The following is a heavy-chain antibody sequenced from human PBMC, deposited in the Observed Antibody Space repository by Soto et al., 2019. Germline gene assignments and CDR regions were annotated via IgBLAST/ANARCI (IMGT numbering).Heavy chain of an antibody. CDR3: AKKGGGYCSSTSCYNHFDY. Sequence: GSLRLSCAASGFTFSSYAMSWVRQAPGKGLEWVSAISGSGGSTYYADSVKGRFTISRDNSKNTLYLQMNSLRAEDTAVYYCAKKGGGYCSSTSCYNHFDYWGQGTLVTVSS. CDR1: GFTFSSYA. D-gene: IGHD2-2*02. V-gene: IGHV3-23*01. J-gene: IGHJ4*02. CDR2: ISGSGGST.